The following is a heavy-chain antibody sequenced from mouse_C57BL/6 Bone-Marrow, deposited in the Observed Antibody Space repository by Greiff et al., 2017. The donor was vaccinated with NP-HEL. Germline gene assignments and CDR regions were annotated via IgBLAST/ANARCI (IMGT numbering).Heavy chain of an antibody. CDR1: GYTFTSYW. J-gene: IGHJ2*01. Sequence: VQLQQPGAELVKPGASVKLSCKASGYTFTSYWMQWVKQRPGQGLEWIGEIDPSDSYTNYNQKFKGKATLTVDTSSSTAYMQLSSLTSEDSAVYYCARDGLTAGDYWGQGTTLTVSS. D-gene: IGHD4-1*01. CDR2: IDPSDSYT. CDR3: ARDGLTAGDY. V-gene: IGHV1-50*01.